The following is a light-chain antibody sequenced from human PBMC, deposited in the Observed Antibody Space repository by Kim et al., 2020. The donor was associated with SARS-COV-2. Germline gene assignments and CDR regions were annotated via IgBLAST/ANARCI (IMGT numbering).Light chain of an antibody. CDR2: KAS. V-gene: IGKV1-5*03. CDR1: QIISSW. CDR3: QQYNIYPT. J-gene: IGKJ1*01. Sequence: DIQMTQSPSTLSASVGDRVTITCRASQIISSWLAWYQQKPGKAPNLLIYKASSLESGVPSRFSGSGSGTEFTLTISSLQPDDFATYYCQQYNIYPTFGQGTKVDIK.